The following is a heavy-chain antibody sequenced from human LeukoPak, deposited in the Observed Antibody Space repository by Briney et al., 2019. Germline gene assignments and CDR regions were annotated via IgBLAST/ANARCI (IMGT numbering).Heavy chain of an antibody. CDR1: GFTFSSYG. J-gene: IGHJ4*02. Sequence: GGSLRLSCAASGFTFSSYGMHWVRQAPGQGLEWVAVIWNDGSNKYYVDSVKGRFTISRDNSKNTLYLQMNSMRTEDTAVYYCARDYCSSTSCLFDYWGQGTLVTVSS. D-gene: IGHD2-2*01. V-gene: IGHV3-33*01. CDR2: IWNDGSNK. CDR3: ARDYCSSTSCLFDY.